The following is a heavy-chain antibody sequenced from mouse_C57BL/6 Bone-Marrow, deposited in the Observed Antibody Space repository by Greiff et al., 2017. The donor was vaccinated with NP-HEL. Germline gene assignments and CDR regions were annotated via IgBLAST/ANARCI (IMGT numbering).Heavy chain of an antibody. V-gene: IGHV1-53*01. CDR1: GYTFTSYW. D-gene: IGHD2-4*01. Sequence: VQLQQSGTELVKPGASVKLSCKASGYTFTSYWMHWVKQRPGQGLEWIGNINPSNGGTNYNEKFKSKATLTVDKSSSTAYMQLSSLTSEDSAVYYCARTMITSWYFDVWGTGTTVTVSS. CDR3: ARTMITSWYFDV. J-gene: IGHJ1*03. CDR2: INPSNGGT.